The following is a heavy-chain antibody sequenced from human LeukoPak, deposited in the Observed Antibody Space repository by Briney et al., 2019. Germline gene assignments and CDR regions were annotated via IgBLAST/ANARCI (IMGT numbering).Heavy chain of an antibody. J-gene: IGHJ4*02. Sequence: PSETLSLTCAVYGGSFSGYYWGWIRQPPGKGLEWIGEINHSGSTNYNPSLKSRVTISVDTSKNQFSLKLSSVTAADTAVYYCAKTTGYSYGAYYFDYWGQGTLVTVSS. CDR3: AKTTGYSYGAYYFDY. V-gene: IGHV4-34*01. CDR2: INHSGST. D-gene: IGHD5-18*01. CDR1: GGSFSGYY.